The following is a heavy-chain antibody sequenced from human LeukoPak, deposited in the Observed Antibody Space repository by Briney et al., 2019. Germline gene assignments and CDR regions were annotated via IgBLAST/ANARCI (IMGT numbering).Heavy chain of an antibody. Sequence: GGALRLSCAASGCTFSNAWMSWVRQAPGKGLEWVGRIRSKTDGGTTDYVDPVKGRFTISRDDSTNTLSLQMNSLKPEATAVYYCTTDLHDSGDSYLAYWGQGPLVNVSS. J-gene: IGHJ4*02. CDR1: GCTFSNAW. D-gene: IGHD4-17*01. V-gene: IGHV3-15*01. CDR3: TTDLHDSGDSYLAY. CDR2: IRSKTDGGTT.